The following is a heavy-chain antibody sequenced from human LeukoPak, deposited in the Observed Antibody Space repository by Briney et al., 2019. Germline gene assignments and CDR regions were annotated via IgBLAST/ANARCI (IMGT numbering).Heavy chain of an antibody. Sequence: EASVKVSCKASGYTFTSYGINWGRQAPGQGLEWMGWISAYNGNTNYAQKLQGRVTMTTDTSTSTAYMELRSLRSDDTAVYYCARVRDGSGSFHNWFDPWGQGTLVTVSS. V-gene: IGHV1-18*01. J-gene: IGHJ5*02. CDR2: ISAYNGNT. CDR3: ARVRDGSGSFHNWFDP. CDR1: GYTFTSYG. D-gene: IGHD3-10*01.